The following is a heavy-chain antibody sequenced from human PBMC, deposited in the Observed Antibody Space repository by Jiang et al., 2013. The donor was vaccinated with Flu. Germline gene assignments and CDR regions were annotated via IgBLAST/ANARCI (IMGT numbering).Heavy chain of an antibody. D-gene: IGHD4/OR15-4a*01. CDR1: GASMDSGGYY. Sequence: VKPSQTLSLICSVSGASMDSGGYYWNWIRQLPGKGLEWIGYTSFSGRTYYNPSLKSRVTISVDTSNKQFSLNLRSVTAADTAVYYCARDQADYGDDAFDVWGQGTMVTVSS. J-gene: IGHJ3*01. CDR2: TSFSGRT. V-gene: IGHV4-31*03. CDR3: ARDQADYGDDAFDV.